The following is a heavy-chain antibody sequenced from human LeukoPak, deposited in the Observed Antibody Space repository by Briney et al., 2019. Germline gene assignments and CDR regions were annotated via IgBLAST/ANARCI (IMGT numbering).Heavy chain of an antibody. J-gene: IGHJ4*02. D-gene: IGHD3-10*01. V-gene: IGHV2-5*02. CDR2: IYWDDDK. Sequence: SGPTLVNPTQTLTLTCTFSGFSLSTSGVGVGWLRQPPGKALQWLALIYWDDDKRYSPSLKSRLTITKDTSKNQVVLTMTNMDHVDTATYYCAHRRRYYYGSGSYYTGVYYFDYWGQGTLVTVSS. CDR1: GFSLSTSGVG. CDR3: AHRRRYYYGSGSYYTGVYYFDY.